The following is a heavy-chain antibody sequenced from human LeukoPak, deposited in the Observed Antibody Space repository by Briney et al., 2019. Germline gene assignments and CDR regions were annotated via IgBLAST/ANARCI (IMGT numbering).Heavy chain of an antibody. CDR3: ARNKTAASYYYYGMDV. J-gene: IGHJ6*02. Sequence: SVKVSCKASGYTFTSYAISWVRQAPGQGLEWMGGIIPIFGTANYAQKFQGRVTITADESTSTAYMELSSLRSEDTAVYYCARNKTAASYYYYGMDVWGQGTTVTVSS. D-gene: IGHD2-21*02. CDR2: IIPIFGTA. V-gene: IGHV1-69*13. CDR1: GYTFTSYA.